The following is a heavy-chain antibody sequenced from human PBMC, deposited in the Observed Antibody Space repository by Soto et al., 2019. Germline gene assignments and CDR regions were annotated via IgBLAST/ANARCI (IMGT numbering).Heavy chain of an antibody. CDR2: ISGSDGST. CDR3: AKDAPGSGWLSHY. J-gene: IGHJ4*02. CDR1: GFPFSNYA. V-gene: IGHV3-23*01. Sequence: GGPLRLSFVASGFPFSNYAMSWVRQAPGKGLERVSTISGSDGSTSYAVSVKGRFTISRDNSKNTLYLQMNSLRGEDTALYYCAKDAPGSGWLSHYWGQGTLVTVSS. D-gene: IGHD3-22*01.